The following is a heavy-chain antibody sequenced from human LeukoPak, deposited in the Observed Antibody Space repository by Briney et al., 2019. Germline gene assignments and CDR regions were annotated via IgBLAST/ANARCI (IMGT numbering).Heavy chain of an antibody. CDR2: IRYDGSLK. CDR1: GFTFSSYG. J-gene: IGHJ4*02. CDR3: ARDRNVLLWFRELSDPFDY. D-gene: IGHD3-10*01. Sequence: GGSLRLSCAASGFTFSSYGMHWVRQAPGKGLEWVAFIRYDGSLKYYADSVRGRFTISRDNSKNTLYLQMNSLRAEDTAVYYCARDRNVLLWFRELSDPFDYWGQGTLVTVSS. V-gene: IGHV3-30*02.